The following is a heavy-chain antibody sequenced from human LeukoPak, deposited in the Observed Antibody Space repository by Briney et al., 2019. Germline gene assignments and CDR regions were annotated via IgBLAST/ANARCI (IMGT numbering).Heavy chain of an antibody. Sequence: GASVKVSCKASGYTFTGYYMHWVRQAPVQGLEWMGWINPNSGGTNYAQKFQGRVTMTRDTSISTAYMELSRLRSDDTAIYYCARAGLPIFYYYVDVWGRGTTVTISS. V-gene: IGHV1-2*02. CDR2: INPNSGGT. CDR3: ARAGLPIFYYYVDV. D-gene: IGHD5/OR15-5a*01. CDR1: GYTFTGYY. J-gene: IGHJ6*03.